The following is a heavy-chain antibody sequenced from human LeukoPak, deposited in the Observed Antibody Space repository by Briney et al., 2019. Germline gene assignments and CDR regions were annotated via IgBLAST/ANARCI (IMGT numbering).Heavy chain of an antibody. D-gene: IGHD6-13*01. CDR2: ISNGGDT. J-gene: IGHJ4*02. CDR1: GFTVRDNY. Sequence: GGSLRLSCAASGFTVRDNYMSWVRQAPGKGLESVSVISNGGDTYYADSVKGRFTISRDNAKNSLYLQMNSLRAEDTAVYYCARDLMGIAYRGAFYYWGQGTLVTVSS. V-gene: IGHV3-53*01. CDR3: ARDLMGIAYRGAFYY.